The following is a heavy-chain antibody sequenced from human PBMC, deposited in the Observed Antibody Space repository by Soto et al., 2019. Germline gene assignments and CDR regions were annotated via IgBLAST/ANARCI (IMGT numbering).Heavy chain of an antibody. CDR3: AKDPWQPKDIVVVPAAPLDY. V-gene: IGHV3-23*01. Sequence: PGGSLRLSCAASGFTFSTYAMSWVRQAPGKGLEWVSVISGSGGSTYYADSVKGRFTISRDNSKNTLYLQMNSLRAEDTAVYYCAKDPWQPKDIVVVPAAPLDYWGQGTLVTVSS. D-gene: IGHD2-2*01. CDR1: GFTFSTYA. CDR2: ISGSGGST. J-gene: IGHJ4*02.